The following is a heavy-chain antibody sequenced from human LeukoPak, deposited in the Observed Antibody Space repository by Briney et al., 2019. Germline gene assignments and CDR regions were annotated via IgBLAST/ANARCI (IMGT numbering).Heavy chain of an antibody. V-gene: IGHV4-4*02. CDR2: IHHSGGT. Sequence: PSETLSLTCTVSGASVSRNWWSWVRQPPGKGLEWIGEIHHSGGTNYNPSLKSRVTMSLDNSNNHFSLKLSSVTAADTAVYYCARDRSDYVWGSYRWSIDYWGQGALVTVSS. CDR1: GASVSRNW. J-gene: IGHJ4*02. D-gene: IGHD3-16*02. CDR3: ARDRSDYVWGSYRWSIDY.